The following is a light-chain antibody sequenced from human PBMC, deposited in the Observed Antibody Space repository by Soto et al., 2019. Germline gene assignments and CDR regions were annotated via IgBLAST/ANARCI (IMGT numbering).Light chain of an antibody. CDR1: QSVNSN. V-gene: IGKV3-15*01. J-gene: IGKJ4*01. Sequence: EIGLTQSPATLSVSQGERATLSCRASQSVNSNLAWYRQKPGQAPRLLIYGASTRATGIPARFSGSGSGTEFTLTISSLQSEDFAVYYCQQYNNWPLTFGGGTKVDI. CDR2: GAS. CDR3: QQYNNWPLT.